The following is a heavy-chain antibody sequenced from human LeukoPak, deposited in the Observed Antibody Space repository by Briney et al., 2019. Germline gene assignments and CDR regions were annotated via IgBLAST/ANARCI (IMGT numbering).Heavy chain of an antibody. D-gene: IGHD2-21*02. CDR1: GFTFSSYT. V-gene: IGHV3-21*01. CDR3: ARGTTYCGGDCYQFDC. CDR2: ISSSSSYI. Sequence: PGGSLRLSCAASGFTFSSYTMNWVHQAPGKGLEWVSSISSSSSYIYYADSVKGRFTISRDNAKNSLYLQMNSLRAEDTAVYYCARGTTYCGGDCYQFDCWGQGTLVTVSS. J-gene: IGHJ4*02.